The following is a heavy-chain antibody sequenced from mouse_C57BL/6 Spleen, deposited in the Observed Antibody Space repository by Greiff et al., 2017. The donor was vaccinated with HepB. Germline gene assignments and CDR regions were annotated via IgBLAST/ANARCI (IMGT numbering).Heavy chain of an antibody. V-gene: IGHV2-9-1*01. CDR1: GFSLTSYA. J-gene: IGHJ1*03. CDR3: DRRNDGRRKRYFDV. CDR2: IWTGGGT. D-gene: IGHD2-12*01. Sequence: QVQLKDSGPGLVAPSQSLSITCTVSGFSLTSYAISWVRQPPGKGLEWLGVIWTGGGTNYNSAHKSRLSISKDNSKSQVFVKMNSLKTDERARKKGDRRNDGRRKRYFDVWGTGTTVTYSS.